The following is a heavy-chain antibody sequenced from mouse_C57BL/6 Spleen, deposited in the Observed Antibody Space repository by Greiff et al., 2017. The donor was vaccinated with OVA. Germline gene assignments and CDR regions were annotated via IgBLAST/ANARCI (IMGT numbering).Heavy chain of an antibody. CDR2: IDPSDSYT. D-gene: IGHD2-4*01. CDR1: GYTFTSYW. Sequence: QVQLQQPGAELVRPGTSVKLSCKASGYTFTSYWMHWVKQRPGQGLEWIGVIDPSDSYTNYNQKFKGKATLTVDTSSSTAYMQLSSLTSEDSAVYDCARGYDYDARDFDYWGQGTTLTVSS. J-gene: IGHJ2*01. V-gene: IGHV1-59*01. CDR3: ARGYDYDARDFDY.